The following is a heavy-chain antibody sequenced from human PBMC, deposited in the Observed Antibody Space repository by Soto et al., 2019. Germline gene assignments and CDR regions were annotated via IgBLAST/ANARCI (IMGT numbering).Heavy chain of an antibody. V-gene: IGHV4-59*08. D-gene: IGHD6-19*01. Sequence: ETLSLTCTVSGGSISSYYWSWIRQPPGKGLEWIGYIYYSGSTNYNPSLKSRVTISVDTSKNQFSLKLSSVTAADTAVYYCARQSSGWYQANFDYWGQGTLVTVSS. CDR2: IYYSGST. J-gene: IGHJ4*02. CDR1: GGSISSYY. CDR3: ARQSSGWYQANFDY.